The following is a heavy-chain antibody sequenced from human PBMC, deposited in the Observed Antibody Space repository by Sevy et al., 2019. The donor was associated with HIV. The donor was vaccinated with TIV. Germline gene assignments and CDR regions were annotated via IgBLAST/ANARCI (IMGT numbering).Heavy chain of an antibody. Sequence: SGPTLVKPTQTLTLTCTFSGFSLSTSGVGVGWIRQPPGKALEWLALIYWDDDKYYSPSMKSRLTITKDNSKNQVVLRMTNMNPVDRATYYGAHRPYGDYVGGFDVWGQGTLVTVSS. CDR2: IYWDDDK. D-gene: IGHD4-17*01. CDR3: AHRPYGDYVGGFDV. J-gene: IGHJ3*01. CDR1: GFSLSTSGVG. V-gene: IGHV2-5*02.